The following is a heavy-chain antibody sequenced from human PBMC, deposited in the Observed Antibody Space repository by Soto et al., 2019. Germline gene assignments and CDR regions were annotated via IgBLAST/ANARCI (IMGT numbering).Heavy chain of an antibody. V-gene: IGHV4-4*07. J-gene: IGHJ5*02. CDR3: VRGGSNPLRYCFDP. D-gene: IGHD4-17*01. CDR1: GASTSKSL. Sequence: TLSLTCAFSGASTSKSLYWLHRAPEGKGLEWMWRVSATGTSDYNTYLRSRIAMSVDLSTKTFSLRLSSVTAADPGVYSCVRGGSNPLRYCFDPWGQGIMVTVSS. CDR2: VSATGTS.